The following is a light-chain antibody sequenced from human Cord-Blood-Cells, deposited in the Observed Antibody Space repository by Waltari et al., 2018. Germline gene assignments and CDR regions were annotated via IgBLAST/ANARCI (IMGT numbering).Light chain of an antibody. CDR2: EGS. J-gene: IGLJ3*02. CDR1: SSDVGSYNL. CDR3: CSYAGSSTWV. Sequence: QSALTQPASVSGSPGQSITISCTGTSSDVGSYNLASWYQKHPGKAPKLMIYEGSKRPSGVSNGFSGSKSGNTASLTISGLQAEDEADYYCCSYAGSSTWVFGGGTKLTVL. V-gene: IGLV2-23*01.